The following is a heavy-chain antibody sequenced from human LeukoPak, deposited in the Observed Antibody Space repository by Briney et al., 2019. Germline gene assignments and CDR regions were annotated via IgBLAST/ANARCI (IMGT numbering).Heavy chain of an antibody. CDR2: IIPIFGTA. V-gene: IGHV1-69*05. CDR1: GYTFTSYG. J-gene: IGHJ4*02. D-gene: IGHD2-21*01. Sequence: ASVKVSCKASGYTFTSYGISWVRQAPGQGLEWMGGIIPIFGTANYAQKFQGRVTITTDESTSTAYMELSSLRSEDTAVYYCARGLSISVLPDYWGQGTLVTVSS. CDR3: ARGLSISVLPDY.